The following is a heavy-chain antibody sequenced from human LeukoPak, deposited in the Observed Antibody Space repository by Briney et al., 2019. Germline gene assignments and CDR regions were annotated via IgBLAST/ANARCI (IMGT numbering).Heavy chain of an antibody. Sequence: PSETLSLTCTVSGGSISSYYWSWIRQPPGKGLEWIGYIYYSGSTNYNPSLKSRVTISVDTSKNQFSLKLSSVTAADTAVYYCARARGSSTPYYYYYYYMDVWGKGTTVTVSS. CDR3: ARARGSSTPYYYYYYYMDV. CDR2: IYYSGST. V-gene: IGHV4-59*01. J-gene: IGHJ6*03. D-gene: IGHD1-26*01. CDR1: GGSISSYY.